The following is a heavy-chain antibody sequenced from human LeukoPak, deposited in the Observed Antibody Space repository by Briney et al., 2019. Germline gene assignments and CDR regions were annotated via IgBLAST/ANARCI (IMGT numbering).Heavy chain of an antibody. CDR1: GFTFSRYW. CDR2: INSDGRST. V-gene: IGHV3-74*03. Sequence: GGSLRLSCAASGFTFSRYWMHWVRQAPGKGLVWVSRINSDGRSTTYADSVKGRFTIPRDNAKNTLCVQMNSLRAEDTAVYYSARGADSGYSSDHWGQGTLVIVSS. CDR3: ARGADSGYSSDH. J-gene: IGHJ4*02. D-gene: IGHD3-9*01.